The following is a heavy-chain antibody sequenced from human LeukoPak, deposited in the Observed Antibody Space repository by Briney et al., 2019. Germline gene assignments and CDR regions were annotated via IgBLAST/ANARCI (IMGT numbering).Heavy chain of an antibody. CDR2: IIPILGIA. CDR1: GGTFSSYA. Sequence: SVTVSCKASGGTFSSYAISWVRQAPGQGLEWMGRIIPILGIANYAQKFQGRVTITADKSTSTAYMELSSLRSEDTAVYYCARDLNYDILTGYYTENWFDPWGQGTLVTVSS. D-gene: IGHD3-9*01. J-gene: IGHJ5*02. CDR3: ARDLNYDILTGYYTENWFDP. V-gene: IGHV1-69*04.